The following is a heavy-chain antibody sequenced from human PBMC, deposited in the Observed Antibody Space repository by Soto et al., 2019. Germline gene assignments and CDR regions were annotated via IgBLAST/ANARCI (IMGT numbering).Heavy chain of an antibody. J-gene: IGHJ6*04. Sequence: TGGSLRLSCAASGFTFSDYYMSWIRQAPGRGLEWVSYISSSSSYTNYADSVKGRFTISRDNAKNSLYLQMNSLRAEDTAVYYCARGGFRDRRNYGMDVWGKRTTVTVSS. CDR3: ARGGFRDRRNYGMDV. V-gene: IGHV3-11*06. CDR1: GFTFSDYY. CDR2: ISSSSSYT.